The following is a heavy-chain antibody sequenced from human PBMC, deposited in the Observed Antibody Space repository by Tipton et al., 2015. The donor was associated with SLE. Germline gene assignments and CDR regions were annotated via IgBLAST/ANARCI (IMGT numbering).Heavy chain of an antibody. D-gene: IGHD6-13*01. CDR1: GFTFSSYA. CDR2: ISGSGGST. V-gene: IGHV3-23*01. CDR3: ARGGDEQVPLYYYMDV. J-gene: IGHJ6*03. Sequence: GSLRLSCAASGFTFSSYAMSWVRQAPGKGLEWVSAISGSGGSTYYADSVKGRFTISRDNSKNTLYLQMNSLRAEDTAVYYCARGGDEQVPLYYYMDVWGKGTTVTVSS.